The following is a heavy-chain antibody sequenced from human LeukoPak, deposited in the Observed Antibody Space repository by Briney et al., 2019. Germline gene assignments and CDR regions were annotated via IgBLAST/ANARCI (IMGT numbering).Heavy chain of an antibody. Sequence: SVKASCKASGYTFSGYYMHWVRQVPGQGLEWMGWINANSGGTNYAQKFQGRVTMTRDTSISTAYMELSRLRLDDTAVYYCARELVQLRLQDYWGQGTLVTVSS. J-gene: IGHJ4*02. D-gene: IGHD5-18*01. V-gene: IGHV1-2*02. CDR3: ARELVQLRLQDY. CDR1: GYTFSGYY. CDR2: INANSGGT.